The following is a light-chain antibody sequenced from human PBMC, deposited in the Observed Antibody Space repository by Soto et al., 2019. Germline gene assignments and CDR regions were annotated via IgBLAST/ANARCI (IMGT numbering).Light chain of an antibody. CDR1: SSDVGSYNL. V-gene: IGLV2-23*02. Sequence: QSVLTQPASVSGSPGQSITISCTGKSSDVGSYNLVSWYQQHPGKAPKLMIYEVSKRPSGVSNRFSGSKSGNTASLTISGLQAEDEADYYCCSYAGSFYVFGTGTKVTVL. CDR2: EVS. CDR3: CSYAGSFYV. J-gene: IGLJ1*01.